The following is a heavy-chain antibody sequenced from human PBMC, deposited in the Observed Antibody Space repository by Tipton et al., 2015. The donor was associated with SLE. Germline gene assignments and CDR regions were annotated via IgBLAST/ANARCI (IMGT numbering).Heavy chain of an antibody. Sequence: SLRLSCAASGFTFSDYAMHWVRQAPGKGLEWVAVISYDGSNKYYADSVKGRFTISRDNSKNTLYLQMNSLRAEDTAVYYCAKDNVYSGSSLDYWGQGTLVTVSS. J-gene: IGHJ4*02. CDR1: GFTFSDYA. V-gene: IGHV3-30*04. D-gene: IGHD1-26*01. CDR2: ISYDGSNK. CDR3: AKDNVYSGSSLDY.